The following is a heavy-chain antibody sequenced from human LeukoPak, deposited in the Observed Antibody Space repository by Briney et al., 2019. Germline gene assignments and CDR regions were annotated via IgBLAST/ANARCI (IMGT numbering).Heavy chain of an antibody. CDR1: GGSISSYY. CDR3: AREVGYYYGSGSYYGYYYYMDV. J-gene: IGHJ6*03. V-gene: IGHV4-59*12. Sequence: SETLSLTCTVSGGSISSYYWSWIRQPPGKGLEWIGYIYYSGSTNYKPSLKSRVTMSVDTSKNQFSLKLSSVTAADTAVYYCAREVGYYYGSGSYYGYYYYMDVWGKGTTVTISS. D-gene: IGHD3-10*01. CDR2: IYYSGST.